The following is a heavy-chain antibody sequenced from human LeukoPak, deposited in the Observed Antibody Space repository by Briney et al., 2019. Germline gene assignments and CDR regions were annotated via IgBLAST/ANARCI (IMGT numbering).Heavy chain of an antibody. D-gene: IGHD4-23*01. CDR3: ARDPFTVVTPGFFDY. V-gene: IGHV7-4-1*02. CDR1: GYTFTSYA. Sequence: GASVKVSCKASGYTFTSYAMNWVRQAPGLGLEWMGWINTNTGNPTYAQGFTGRFVFSLDTSVSTAYLQISSLKAEDTAVYYCARDPFTVVTPGFFDYWGQGTLVTVSS. CDR2: INTNTGNP. J-gene: IGHJ4*02.